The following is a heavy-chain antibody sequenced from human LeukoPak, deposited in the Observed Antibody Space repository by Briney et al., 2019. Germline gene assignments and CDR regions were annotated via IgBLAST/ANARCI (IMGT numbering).Heavy chain of an antibody. CDR1: GFRFGSYA. CDR3: GRLGGYSYGKYVDN. V-gene: IGHV3-23*01. Sequence: GGSLRLSCEGSGFRFGSYAMNWVRRPPGKGLEWVSIISGRGESPYYADSVKGRFTISRDNSKNTLYLQMNSLRAEDTAVYYCGRLGGYSYGKYVDNWGQGTLITVSA. J-gene: IGHJ4*02. CDR2: ISGRGESP. D-gene: IGHD5-18*01.